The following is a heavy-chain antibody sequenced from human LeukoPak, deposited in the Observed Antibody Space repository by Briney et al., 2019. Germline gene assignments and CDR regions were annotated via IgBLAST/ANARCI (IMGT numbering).Heavy chain of an antibody. Sequence: SSETLSLTCTVSGGSISSGYYYWAWIRQPPGKGLEWIGSIYYSGITNYNPSLKSRVTISVDTSKKHFSLNLRSVTAADTAVYYCAVGGCWGHQWFDPWGQGTLVTVSS. CDR3: AVGGCWGHQWFDP. V-gene: IGHV4-39*07. J-gene: IGHJ5*02. D-gene: IGHD2-15*01. CDR1: GGSISSGYYY. CDR2: IYYSGIT.